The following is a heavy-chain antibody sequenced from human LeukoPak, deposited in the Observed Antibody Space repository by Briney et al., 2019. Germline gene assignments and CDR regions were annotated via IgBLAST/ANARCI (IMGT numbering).Heavy chain of an antibody. V-gene: IGHV3-73*01. CDR2: IRSKANSYAT. J-gene: IGHJ4*02. Sequence: GGSVKLSCAASGFTFSGSSMHWVRQAAGKGLEWVGRIRSKANSYATAYAASVQGRFTISRDDSKNTAYLQMNSMKTEDTAVYYCTRHHDAPHSKSGYSSSWYPDYWGQGTLVTVSS. CDR1: GFTFSGSS. CDR3: TRHHDAPHSKSGYSSSWYPDY. D-gene: IGHD6-13*01.